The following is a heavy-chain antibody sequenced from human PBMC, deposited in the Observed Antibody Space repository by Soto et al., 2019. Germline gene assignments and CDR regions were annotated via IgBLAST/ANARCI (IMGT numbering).Heavy chain of an antibody. CDR1: GFIFSKYA. J-gene: IGHJ5*02. Sequence: GGSLRLSCAASGFIFSKYAMSWVRQAPGKGLEWVSAIGGSGGSTYYADSMKGRFTISRDNSKNTLYLQMNSLRAEDTAVYYCAKDLQQQLVDGCEDPWGQGTPVTVSS. CDR3: AKDLQQQLVDGCEDP. D-gene: IGHD6-13*01. CDR2: IGGSGGST. V-gene: IGHV3-23*01.